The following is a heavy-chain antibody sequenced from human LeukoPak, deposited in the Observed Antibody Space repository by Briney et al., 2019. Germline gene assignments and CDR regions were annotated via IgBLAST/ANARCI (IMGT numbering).Heavy chain of an antibody. J-gene: IGHJ4*02. CDR1: GGSFSGYY. Sequence: SETLSLTCAVYGGSFSGYYWSWIRQPPGKGLEWIGEINHSGSTNYNPSLMSRVTISVDTSKNQFSLMLRSRTAADTAVYYCASEVVAATLDYWGQGTLVTVSS. CDR3: ASEVVAATLDY. D-gene: IGHD2-15*01. CDR2: INHSGST. V-gene: IGHV4-34*01.